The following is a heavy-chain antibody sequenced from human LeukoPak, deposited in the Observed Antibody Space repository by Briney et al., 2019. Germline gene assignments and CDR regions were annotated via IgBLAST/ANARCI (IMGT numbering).Heavy chain of an antibody. Sequence: GGSLRLSCTVSGFTVSSNSMSWVRQAPGKGLEWVSFIYSDNTHYSDSVKGRFTISRDNSKNTLYLQMNSLRAEDTAVYYCAKVAPAAMILWFDPWGQGTLVTVSS. CDR2: IYSDNT. D-gene: IGHD2-2*01. CDR3: AKVAPAAMILWFDP. V-gene: IGHV3-53*01. CDR1: GFTVSSNS. J-gene: IGHJ5*02.